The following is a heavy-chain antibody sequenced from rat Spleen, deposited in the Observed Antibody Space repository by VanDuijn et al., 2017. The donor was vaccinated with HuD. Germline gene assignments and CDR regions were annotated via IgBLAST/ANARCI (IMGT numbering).Heavy chain of an antibody. CDR3: TREVYVLAD. CDR1: GFTFSRSA. CDR2: ITNTGGSI. Sequence: EVQLVESGGGLVQPGRSLKLSCAASGFTFSRSAMAWVRQAPAKGLEWVASITNTGGSIYYPDSVKGRFTISRDNAKSTLYLQMNSLRSEDTATYYCTREVYVLADWGQGVMVTVSS. D-gene: IGHD1-6*01. V-gene: IGHV5-31*01. J-gene: IGHJ2*01.